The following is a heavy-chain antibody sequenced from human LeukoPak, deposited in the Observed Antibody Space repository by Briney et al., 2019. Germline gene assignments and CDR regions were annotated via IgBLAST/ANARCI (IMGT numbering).Heavy chain of an antibody. CDR3: ARGGGATYFYGYFDY. CDR2: ISYDGSNK. CDR1: GFTFSSYA. D-gene: IGHD1-26*01. Sequence: GRSLRLSCAASGFTFSSYAMHWVRQAPGKGLEWVAVISYDGSNKYYADSVKGRFTISRDNSKNTLYLKMNSLRAEDTAVYYCARGGGATYFYGYFDYWGQGTLVTVSS. V-gene: IGHV3-30-3*01. J-gene: IGHJ4*02.